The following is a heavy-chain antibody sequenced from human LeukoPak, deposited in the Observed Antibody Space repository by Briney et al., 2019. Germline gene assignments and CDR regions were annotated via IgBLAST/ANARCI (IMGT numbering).Heavy chain of an antibody. CDR2: INSAGSST. Sequence: PGGSLRLSCAASGFTFSSFWMHWVRQAPGKGLVWVSRINSAGSSTTYVDSVKGRFTISRDNAKNTLYLQISSLGVEDTAVYYCVRGALGSGMSPWSYWGQGTLVTVSS. V-gene: IGHV3-74*03. J-gene: IGHJ4*02. CDR1: GFTFSSFW. D-gene: IGHD2-15*01. CDR3: VRGALGSGMSPWSY.